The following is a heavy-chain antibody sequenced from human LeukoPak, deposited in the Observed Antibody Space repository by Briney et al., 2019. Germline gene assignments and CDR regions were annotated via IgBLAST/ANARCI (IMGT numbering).Heavy chain of an antibody. CDR1: GYTFTGYY. CDR2: INPNSGGT. D-gene: IGHD6-19*01. J-gene: IGHJ4*02. CDR3: ARDYGGLSYSSGLGVDY. V-gene: IGHV1-2*02. Sequence: GASVEVSCKASGYTFTGYYMHWVRQAPGQGLEWMGWINPNSGGTNYAQKFQGRVTMTRDTSISTAYMELSRLRSDDTAVYYCARDYGGLSYSSGLGVDYWGQGTLVTVSS.